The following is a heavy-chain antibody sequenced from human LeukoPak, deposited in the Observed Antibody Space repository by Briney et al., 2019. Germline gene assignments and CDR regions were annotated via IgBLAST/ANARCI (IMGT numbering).Heavy chain of an antibody. CDR3: TRDSGTYNWLDP. J-gene: IGHJ5*02. CDR1: GFTFSGSA. D-gene: IGHD1-26*01. Sequence: GGSLRLSCAASGFTFSGSAIHWVRQSSGKGLEWVGHIDKKDNFYATTSAASVTGRFTISRDDSKNTAYLQMNSLKTEDTALYYCTRDSGTYNWLDPWGQGTLVAVSS. V-gene: IGHV3-73*01. CDR2: IDKKDNFYAT.